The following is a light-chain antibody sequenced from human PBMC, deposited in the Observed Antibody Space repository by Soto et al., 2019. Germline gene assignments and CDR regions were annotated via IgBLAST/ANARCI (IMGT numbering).Light chain of an antibody. Sequence: EISYTQSPGILSLSPREIATLSFRASQSVSSSYLAWYQQKPGQAPSLLIYGASTRATGIPDRFSVSGSGTVFTLTISRLEPEDFAVYFCQQDISFPVTFGQGSKVDIK. CDR2: GAS. J-gene: IGKJ1*01. CDR1: QSVSSSY. CDR3: QQDISFPVT. V-gene: IGKV3-20*01.